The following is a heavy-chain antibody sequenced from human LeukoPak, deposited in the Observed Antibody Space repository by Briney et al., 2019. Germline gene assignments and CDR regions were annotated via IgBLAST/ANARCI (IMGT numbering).Heavy chain of an antibody. J-gene: IGHJ4*02. Sequence: GGSLRLSCTASGFTFGDYAMSWFRQAPGKGLEWVGFIRSKAYGGTTEYAASVKGRFTISRDDSKSIAYLQMNSLKTEDTAVYYCTRGAELWFGESLGDYWGQGTLVTVSS. CDR3: TRGAELWFGESLGDY. V-gene: IGHV3-49*03. CDR1: GFTFGDYA. D-gene: IGHD3-10*01. CDR2: IRSKAYGGTT.